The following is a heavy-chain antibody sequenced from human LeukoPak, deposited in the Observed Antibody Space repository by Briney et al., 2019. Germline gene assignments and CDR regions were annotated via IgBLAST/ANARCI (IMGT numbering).Heavy chain of an antibody. D-gene: IGHD3-22*01. CDR2: IYYSGST. V-gene: IGHV4-59*12. Sequence: SETLSLTCTVSGGSISSYYWSWIRQPPGKGLEWIGYIYYSGSTNYNPSLKSRVTISVDTSKNQFSLKLSSVTAADTAVYYCARDNYYDSSGPTVVWGQGTTVTVSS. CDR1: GGSISSYY. CDR3: ARDNYYDSSGPTVV. J-gene: IGHJ6*02.